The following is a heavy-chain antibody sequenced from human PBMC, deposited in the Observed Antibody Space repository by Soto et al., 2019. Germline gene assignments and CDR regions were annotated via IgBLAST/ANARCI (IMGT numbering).Heavy chain of an antibody. CDR1: GYTFSNYY. J-gene: IGHJ6*02. D-gene: IGHD6-6*01. Sequence: QVQLVQSGAEVKKPGASVKVSCKASGYTFSNYYMHWVRQAPGQGLEWLGIIRPAGGSTTYAQKFLGRLTMTGDTSTSTVYMELSSLITEDTAVYYCARPGQYSSSSGDYAYYAMDVWGQGTTVTVSS. CDR2: IRPAGGST. CDR3: ARPGQYSSSSGDYAYYAMDV. V-gene: IGHV1-46*01.